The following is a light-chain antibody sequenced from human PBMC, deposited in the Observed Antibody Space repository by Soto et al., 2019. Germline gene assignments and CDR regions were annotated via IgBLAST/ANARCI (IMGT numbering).Light chain of an antibody. J-gene: IGLJ1*01. Sequence: QSALTQPASVSGSPGQSITISCTGTSSDIGGYNYVSWYQQLPGKVPKLIIYDVSNRPSGVSYRFSGSKSGNAASLTISGLQAEDEADYYCSSYTSTSTLYVFGTGTKVTVL. V-gene: IGLV2-14*03. CDR3: SSYTSTSTLYV. CDR2: DVS. CDR1: SSDIGGYNY.